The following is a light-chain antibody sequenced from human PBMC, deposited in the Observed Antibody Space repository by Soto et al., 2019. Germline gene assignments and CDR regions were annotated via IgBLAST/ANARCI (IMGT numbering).Light chain of an antibody. CDR2: WAS. Sequence: DIVMTQSPDSLAVSLGERATINCKSSQSILYSSNNKNYLAWYQQKPGQRPKLLIYWASTRESGVSDRFSGSGSGTDFTLTISSLQAEDAAVYYCLQYYTTPEAFGQGTKVEIK. CDR1: QSILYSSNNKNY. V-gene: IGKV4-1*01. J-gene: IGKJ1*01. CDR3: LQYYTTPEA.